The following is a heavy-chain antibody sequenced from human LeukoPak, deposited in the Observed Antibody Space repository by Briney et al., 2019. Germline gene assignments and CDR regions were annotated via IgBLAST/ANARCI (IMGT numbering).Heavy chain of an antibody. CDR1: GYTFTSYG. CDR2: ISAYNGNT. V-gene: IGHV1-18*01. D-gene: IGHD3-9*01. Sequence: ASVKVSCKASGYTFTSYGISWVRQAPGQGLEWRGWISAYNGNTNYAQKLQGRVTMTTDTSTSTAYMELRSLRSDDTAVYYCARVLPVLRYFDWLLNSYYYYYYMDVWGKGTTVTISS. CDR3: ARVLPVLRYFDWLLNSYYYYYYMDV. J-gene: IGHJ6*03.